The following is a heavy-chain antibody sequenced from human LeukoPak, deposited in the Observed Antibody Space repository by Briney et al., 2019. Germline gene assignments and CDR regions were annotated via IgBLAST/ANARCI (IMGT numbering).Heavy chain of an antibody. CDR3: ARSGRRSSTSCRFDY. J-gene: IGHJ4*02. CDR2: INRSGST. V-gene: IGHV4-34*01. CDR1: GGSFSGYY. Sequence: SETLSLTCAVYGGSFSGYYWSWIRQPPGKGLEWIGEINRSGSTNYNPSLKSRVTISVDTSKNQFSLKLSSVTAADTAVYYCARSGRRSSTSCRFDYWGQGTLVTVSS. D-gene: IGHD2-2*01.